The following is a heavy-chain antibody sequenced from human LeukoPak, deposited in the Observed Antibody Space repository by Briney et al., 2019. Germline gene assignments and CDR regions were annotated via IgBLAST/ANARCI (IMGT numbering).Heavy chain of an antibody. CDR3: ARGGSWYGSLVY. V-gene: IGHV4-31*03. CDR1: GGSISSGGYY. Sequence: PSQTLSLTCTVSGGSISSGGYYWNWIRQHPGKGLEWIGYIYYSGSTYYNPSLKSRVTISIDTPKSQFSLKVSSVTAADTAVYYCARGGSWYGSLVYWGQGALVTVSS. J-gene: IGHJ4*02. D-gene: IGHD6-13*01. CDR2: IYYSGST.